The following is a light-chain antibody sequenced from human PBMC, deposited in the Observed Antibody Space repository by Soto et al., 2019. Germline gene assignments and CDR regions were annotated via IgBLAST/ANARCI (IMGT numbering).Light chain of an antibody. V-gene: IGKV3D-20*02. CDR1: QSVSSSY. CDR3: QQYNNWPS. Sequence: EIVLTQSPDTLSLSPGERATLSCRASQSVSSSYLAWYQQKPGQAPRLLIYGASSRATGIPDRFSGSGSGTDFTLTIRSLQSEDFAVYFCQQYNNWPSFGQGTRLEIK. CDR2: GAS. J-gene: IGKJ5*01.